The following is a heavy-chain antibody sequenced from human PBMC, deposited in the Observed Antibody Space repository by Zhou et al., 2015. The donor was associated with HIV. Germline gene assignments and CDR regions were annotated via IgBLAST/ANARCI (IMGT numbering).Heavy chain of an antibody. CDR2: ISYDGSTK. CDR1: GFTFSAYG. J-gene: IGHJ3*02. Sequence: QVQLVESGGGVVQPGRSLRLSCAASGFTFSAYGMHWVRQPPGTGLEWLAVISYDGSTKYYADSVKGRFTVSRDNSKNTLYLQMNSLRAEDTAVYYCAKDWVTMITQGFAFDIWGQGTMVTVSS. CDR3: AKDWVTMITQGFAFDI. V-gene: IGHV3-30*18. D-gene: IGHD3-22*01.